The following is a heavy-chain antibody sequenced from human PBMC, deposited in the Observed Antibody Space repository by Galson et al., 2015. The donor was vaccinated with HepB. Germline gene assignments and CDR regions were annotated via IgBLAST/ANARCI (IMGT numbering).Heavy chain of an antibody. D-gene: IGHD3-10*01. Sequence: SVKVSCKASGGTFSSYAISWVRQAPGQGLEWMGGIIPIFGTANYAQKFQGRVTITADESTSTAYMELSSLRSEDTAVYYCARDLSGVQHRGDYWGQGTLVTVSS. V-gene: IGHV1-69*13. CDR2: IIPIFGTA. CDR3: ARDLSGVQHRGDY. J-gene: IGHJ4*02. CDR1: GGTFSSYA.